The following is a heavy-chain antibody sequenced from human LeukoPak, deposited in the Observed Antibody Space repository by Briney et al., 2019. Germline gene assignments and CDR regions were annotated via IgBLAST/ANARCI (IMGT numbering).Heavy chain of an antibody. CDR2: ISWNSGSI. CDR3: AKDMEGYGSGNGGSYFDY. V-gene: IGHV3-9*01. Sequence: PGGSLRLSCAASGFTFDDYAMHWVRQAPGKGLEWVSGISWNSGSIGYADSVKGRFTISRDNAKNSLYLQMNSLRAEDTALYYCAKDMEGYGSGNGGSYFDYWGQGTLVTVSS. J-gene: IGHJ4*02. D-gene: IGHD3-10*01. CDR1: GFTFDDYA.